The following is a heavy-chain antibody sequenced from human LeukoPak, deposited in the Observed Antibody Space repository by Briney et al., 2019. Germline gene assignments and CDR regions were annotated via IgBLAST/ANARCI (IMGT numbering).Heavy chain of an antibody. CDR3: AKDIRRGYSYGLAFDY. CDR1: GFTFDDYT. D-gene: IGHD5-18*01. J-gene: IGHJ4*02. V-gene: IGHV3-43*01. Sequence: PGGSLRLSCAASGFTFDDYTMPWVRQAPGKGLEWVSLISWDGGSTYYADSVKGRFTISRDNSKNSLYLQMNSLRTEDTALYYCAKDIRRGYSYGLAFDYWGQGTLVTVSS. CDR2: ISWDGGST.